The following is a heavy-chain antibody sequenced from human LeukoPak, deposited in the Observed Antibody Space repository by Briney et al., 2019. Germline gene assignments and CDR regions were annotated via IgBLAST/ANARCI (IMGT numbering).Heavy chain of an antibody. CDR1: GYTFTSYY. Sequence: ASVKVSCMASGYTFTSYYMHWVRQAPGQGLEWMGIINPSGGSTSYAQKFQGRVTMTRDTSTSTVYMELSSLRSEDTAVYYCARDPYGSGSSPYYGMDVWGKGTTVTVSS. CDR2: INPSGGST. J-gene: IGHJ6*04. CDR3: ARDPYGSGSSPYYGMDV. D-gene: IGHD3-10*01. V-gene: IGHV1-46*01.